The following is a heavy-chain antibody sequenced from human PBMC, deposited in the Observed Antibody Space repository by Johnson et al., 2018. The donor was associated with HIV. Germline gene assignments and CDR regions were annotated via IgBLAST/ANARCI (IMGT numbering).Heavy chain of an antibody. J-gene: IGHJ3*02. Sequence: VQLVESGGGVVQPGRSLRLSCAASGFTFSSFGMNWVRQAPGKGLEWVANIKEDVSEKYYVDSVKGRFSISRDNAKNSLDLQMNSLRAEDTAVYYCARDTSGEGRAFDIWGQGTMVTVSS. CDR2: IKEDVSEK. CDR3: ARDTSGEGRAFDI. D-gene: IGHD3-10*01. CDR1: GFTFSSFG. V-gene: IGHV3-7*03.